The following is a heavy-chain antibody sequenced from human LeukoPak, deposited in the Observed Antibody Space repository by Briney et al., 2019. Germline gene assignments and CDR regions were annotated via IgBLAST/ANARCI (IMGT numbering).Heavy chain of an antibody. Sequence: ASVKVSCKASGYTFTGYFIHWMRQAPRQGLEWMGWINANSGDIHYALKFQGRVFMTRDTSISTVYMELSRLTTDDTAVYYCARDPSPYTGSYFDYWGQGTLLTVSS. CDR2: INANSGDI. V-gene: IGHV1-2*02. CDR1: GYTFTGYF. D-gene: IGHD1-26*01. CDR3: ARDPSPYTGSYFDY. J-gene: IGHJ4*02.